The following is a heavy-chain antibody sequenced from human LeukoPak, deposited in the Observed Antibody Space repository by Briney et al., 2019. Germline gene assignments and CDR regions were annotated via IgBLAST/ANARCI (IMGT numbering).Heavy chain of an antibody. D-gene: IGHD5-18*01. CDR1: GFTFSSYA. CDR3: ARDRLPQSYTGLSFY. Sequence: GGSLRLSCAASGFTFSSYAMHWVRQAPGKGLEYVSAISSNGGSTYYANSVKGRFTISRDNSKNTLYLQMGSLRAEDMAVYYCARDRLPQSYTGLSFYWGQGTLVTVSS. CDR2: ISSNGGST. J-gene: IGHJ4*02. V-gene: IGHV3-64*01.